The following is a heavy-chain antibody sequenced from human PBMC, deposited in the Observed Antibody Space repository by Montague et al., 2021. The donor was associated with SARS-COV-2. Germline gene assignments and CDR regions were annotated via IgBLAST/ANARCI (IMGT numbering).Heavy chain of an antibody. CDR2: TNDSGRT. CDR3: ARYFSSSGHNWFDP. J-gene: IGHJ5*02. Sequence: SETLSLTCAVYGGSFSGYYWSWIRQPPGRGLEWIGETNDSGRTNYNPSLKGRVTISVDTSRDQFSLRLSSVTAADTAAYYCARYFSSSGHNWFDPWGQGTQVTVSA. CDR1: GGSFSGYY. V-gene: IGHV4-34*01. D-gene: IGHD3-10*01.